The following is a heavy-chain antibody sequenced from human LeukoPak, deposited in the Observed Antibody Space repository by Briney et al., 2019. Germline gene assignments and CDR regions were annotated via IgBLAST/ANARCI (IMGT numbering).Heavy chain of an antibody. CDR3: ARGDYYGSGPTSFDY. V-gene: IGHV1-69*06. D-gene: IGHD3-10*01. CDR1: GGTFSSYA. CDR2: IIPIFGTA. J-gene: IGHJ4*02. Sequence: SVKVSCKASGGTFSSYAVSWVRQAPGQGLEWMGGIIPIFGTANYAQKFQGRVTITADKSTSTAYMELSSLRSEDTAVYYCARGDYYGSGPTSFDYWGQGTLVTVSS.